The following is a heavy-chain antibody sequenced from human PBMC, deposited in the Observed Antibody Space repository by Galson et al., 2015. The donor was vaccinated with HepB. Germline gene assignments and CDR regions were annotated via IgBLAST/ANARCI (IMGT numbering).Heavy chain of an antibody. CDR1: GGSISGYY. D-gene: IGHD1-26*01. CDR2: IYNNGDI. CDR3: AKNNGNYYGPFDP. Sequence: SETLSLTCTVSGGSISGYYWTWIRQPAGKGMEWIGRIYNNGDIKYNPSLKSRVTMAVDTSPNPISLKLRSVTAADTAVYYCAKNNGNYYGPFDPWGQGTLVTVSS. J-gene: IGHJ5*02. V-gene: IGHV4-4*07.